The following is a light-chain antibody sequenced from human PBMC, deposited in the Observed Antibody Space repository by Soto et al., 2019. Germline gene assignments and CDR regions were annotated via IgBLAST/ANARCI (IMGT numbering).Light chain of an antibody. CDR3: QQYETSPRT. J-gene: IGKJ1*01. CDR2: GAS. CDR1: QSVSSNF. Sequence: EIVLTQSPGTLSLSPGERTTLSCRASQSVSSNFLDWYQQKPGQAPRLLIYGASSRATGIPDRFSGSGSGTDFTLTISRLEPEDFAVYYCQQYETSPRTFGLGTKVEI. V-gene: IGKV3-20*01.